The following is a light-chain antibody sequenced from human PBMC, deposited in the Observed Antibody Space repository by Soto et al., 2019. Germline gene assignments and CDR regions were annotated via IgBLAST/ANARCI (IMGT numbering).Light chain of an antibody. CDR2: GAS. CDR1: QSVNSN. CDR3: QQFNNWPPWT. Sequence: EIVMTQSPATLSVSPGERATLSCRASQSVNSNVAWYQQKPGQAPRLLIYGASARATGVPARFSGSGSGTEFALTISSLQSGDFAIYYCQQFNNWPPWTFGQGTKVDIK. V-gene: IGKV3-15*01. J-gene: IGKJ1*01.